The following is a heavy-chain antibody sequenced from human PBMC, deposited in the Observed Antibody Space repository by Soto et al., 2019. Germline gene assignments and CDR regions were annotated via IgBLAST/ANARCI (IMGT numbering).Heavy chain of an antibody. D-gene: IGHD6-19*01. V-gene: IGHV4-59*08. CDR3: ARLAVAGRDQVYYFDY. CDR1: GGSISSYY. Sequence: SETLSLTCTVSGGSISSYYWSWIRQPPEKGLERIGYIYYSGSTNYNPSLKSRVTISVDTSKNQFSLKLSSVTAADTAVYYCARLAVAGRDQVYYFDYWGQGTQVTVSS. J-gene: IGHJ4*02. CDR2: IYYSGST.